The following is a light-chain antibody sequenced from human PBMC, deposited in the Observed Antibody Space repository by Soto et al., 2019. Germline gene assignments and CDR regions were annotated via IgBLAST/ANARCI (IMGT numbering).Light chain of an antibody. V-gene: IGLV2-14*01. CDR1: AYDVGAYIF. J-gene: IGLJ2*01. CDR2: DVN. Sequence: QSVLTQPASVSGSPGQSITISCTGTAYDVGAYIFVSWYQQHPGKAPKVIIYDVNTRPSGVSNRFSGSKLGTTASLTISGLHADDEADYYCASYTGTNTLFGGGTKVTVL. CDR3: ASYTGTNTL.